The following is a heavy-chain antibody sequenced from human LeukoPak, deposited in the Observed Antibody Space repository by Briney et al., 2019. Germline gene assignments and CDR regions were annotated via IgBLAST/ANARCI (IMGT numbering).Heavy chain of an antibody. Sequence: GESLKISCKGSGYSFTSYWIGWVRQMPGKGLEWMGIIYPGDSDTRYSPSFQGRVTISADKTISTAYLQWSSRKASDTAMYYCARRRGRWGFDYWGQGTLVTVSS. J-gene: IGHJ4*02. CDR3: ARRRGRWGFDY. CDR1: GYSFTSYW. D-gene: IGHD7-27*01. CDR2: IYPGDSDT. V-gene: IGHV5-51*01.